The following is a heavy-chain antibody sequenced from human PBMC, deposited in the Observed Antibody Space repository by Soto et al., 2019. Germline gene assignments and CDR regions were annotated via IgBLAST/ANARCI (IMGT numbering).Heavy chain of an antibody. CDR2: ISSSSSYT. CDR3: ARGILGGSNWFDP. Sequence: GGSLRLSCAVSGFTFGSYGMHWVRQAPGKGLEWGAYISSSSSYTNYADSVKGRFTISRDNAKNSLYLQMNSLRAEDTAVYYCARGILGGSNWFDPWGQGALVTVSS. D-gene: IGHD3-10*01. J-gene: IGHJ5*02. V-gene: IGHV3-21*05. CDR1: GFTFGSYG.